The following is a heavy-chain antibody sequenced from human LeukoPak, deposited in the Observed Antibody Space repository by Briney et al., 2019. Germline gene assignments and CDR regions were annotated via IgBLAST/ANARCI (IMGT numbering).Heavy chain of an antibody. D-gene: IGHD3-10*01. Sequence: GGSLRLSCAASGFTFSNYAMNWVRQAPGKGLEWVSAISGAADRSYYADSVKGRFTISRDNAKNSLYLQMNSLRAEDTAVYYCARAAHNVMLWFGEHFDYWGQGTLVTVSS. V-gene: IGHV3-23*01. J-gene: IGHJ4*02. CDR3: ARAAHNVMLWFGEHFDY. CDR1: GFTFSNYA. CDR2: ISGAADRS.